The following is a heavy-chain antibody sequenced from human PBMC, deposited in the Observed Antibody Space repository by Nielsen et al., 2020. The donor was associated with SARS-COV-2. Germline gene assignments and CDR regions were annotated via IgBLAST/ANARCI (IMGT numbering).Heavy chain of an antibody. D-gene: IGHD6-19*01. CDR2: IKQDGSEK. Sequence: GESLKISCAASGFPFMRYAMSWVRQAPGKGLEWVANIKQDGSEKYYVDSVKGRFTISRDNAKNSLYLQMNSLRAEDTAVYYCARAGLFSSGSYFDYWGQGTLVTVSS. V-gene: IGHV3-7*01. J-gene: IGHJ4*02. CDR1: GFPFMRYA. CDR3: ARAGLFSSGSYFDY.